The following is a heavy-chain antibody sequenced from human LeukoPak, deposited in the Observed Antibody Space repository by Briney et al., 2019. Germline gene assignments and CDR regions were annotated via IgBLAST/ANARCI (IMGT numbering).Heavy chain of an antibody. CDR2: INHSGST. J-gene: IGHJ3*02. V-gene: IGHV4-34*01. D-gene: IGHD2-21*01. CDR3: AITLLFPNAFDI. CDR1: GGSFSGYY. Sequence: SETLSLTCAVYGGSFSGYYWSWIRQPPGKGLEWIGEINHSGSTNYNPSLKSRVTISVDTSKNQFSLKLSSVTAADTAVYYCAITLLFPNAFDIWGQGTMVTLSS.